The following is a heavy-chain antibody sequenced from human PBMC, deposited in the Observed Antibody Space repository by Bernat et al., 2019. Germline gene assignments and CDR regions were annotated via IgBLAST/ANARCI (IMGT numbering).Heavy chain of an antibody. V-gene: IGHV4-39*01. Sequence: QLQLQESGPGLVKPSETLSLTCTVSGGSISSSSYYWGWIRQPPGKGLEWIGSIYYSGSTYYNPSLKSRVTISVDTSKNQFSLKLSSGTAADTAVYYCARPRKYYDCWSGLPSNWFDPWGKGTLVTVSS. J-gene: IGHJ5*02. CDR2: IYYSGST. CDR1: GGSISSSSYY. D-gene: IGHD3-3*01. CDR3: ARPRKYYDCWSGLPSNWFDP.